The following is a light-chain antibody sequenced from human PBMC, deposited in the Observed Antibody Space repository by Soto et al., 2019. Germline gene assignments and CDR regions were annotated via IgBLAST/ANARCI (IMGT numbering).Light chain of an antibody. V-gene: IGKV3-20*01. Sequence: EIVLTQSPATLSLSPGERATLSCRASRGFTTTYLARYQHKPGQAPRLLIYGASKRATGIPDRFSGSGSGTDFTLTISRLEPEDCAVYFCQRYGGSLLFAFGPGTTVDFQ. CDR1: RGFTTTY. J-gene: IGKJ3*01. CDR2: GAS. CDR3: QRYGGSLLFA.